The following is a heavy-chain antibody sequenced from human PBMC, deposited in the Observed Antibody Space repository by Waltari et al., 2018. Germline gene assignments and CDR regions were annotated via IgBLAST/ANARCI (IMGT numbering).Heavy chain of an antibody. V-gene: IGHV4-4*07. CDR1: GGSISSYY. Sequence: QVQLQESGPGLVKPPETLSLTCTVSGGSISSYYWSWIRQPAGKGLEWIGRIYTSGSTNYNPSLKSRVTMSVDTSKNQFSLKLSSVTAADTAVYYCARVLVAVAGYYFDYWGQGTLVTVSS. CDR2: IYTSGST. J-gene: IGHJ4*02. CDR3: ARVLVAVAGYYFDY. D-gene: IGHD6-19*01.